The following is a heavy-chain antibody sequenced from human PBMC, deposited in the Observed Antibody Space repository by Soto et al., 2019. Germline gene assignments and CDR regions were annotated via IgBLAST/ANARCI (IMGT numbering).Heavy chain of an antibody. Sequence: GALRRSGEASGCTLSSYSMYWVRQAPGKGLEWVSSISSSSSYIYYADSVKGRFTISRDNAKNSLYLQMNSLRAEDTAVYYCASLVGIAVAGTGYDMDVWGQGTTVIVSS. CDR2: ISSSSSYI. CDR3: ASLVGIAVAGTGYDMDV. CDR1: GCTLSSYS. V-gene: IGHV3-21*01. J-gene: IGHJ6*02. D-gene: IGHD6-19*01.